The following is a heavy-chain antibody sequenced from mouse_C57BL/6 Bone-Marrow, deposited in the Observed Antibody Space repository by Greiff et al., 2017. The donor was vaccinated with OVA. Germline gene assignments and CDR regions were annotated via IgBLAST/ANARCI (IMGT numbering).Heavy chain of an antibody. Sequence: EVKVVESGGGLVKPGGSLKLSCAASGFTFSSYTMSWVRQTPEQRLEWVATISGGGGNTYYPDSVKGRFTISRDNAKNTLYLQMSSLRSEDTALYYCARQDYYGSRAYWGQGTLVTVSA. CDR2: ISGGGGNT. V-gene: IGHV5-9*01. D-gene: IGHD1-1*01. CDR3: ARQDYYGSRAY. J-gene: IGHJ3*01. CDR1: GFTFSSYT.